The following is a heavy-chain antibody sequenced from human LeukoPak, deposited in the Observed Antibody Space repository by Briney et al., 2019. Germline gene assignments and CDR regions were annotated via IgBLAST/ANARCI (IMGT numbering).Heavy chain of an antibody. CDR2: IKSKTDGGTT. V-gene: IGHV3-15*01. CDR3: TTEVLVVVVAATDY. J-gene: IGHJ4*02. D-gene: IGHD2-15*01. CDR1: GFTFSNAW. Sequence: GGSLRLSCVVSGFTFSNAWMSWVRQAPGKGLEWVGRIKSKTDGGTTDYAAPVKGRFTISRDDSKNTLYLQMNSLKTEDTAVYYCTTEVLVVVVAATDYWGQGTLVTVSS.